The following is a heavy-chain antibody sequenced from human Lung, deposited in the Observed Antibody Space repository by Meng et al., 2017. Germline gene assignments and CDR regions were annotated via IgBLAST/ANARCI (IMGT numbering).Heavy chain of an antibody. CDR1: GYTFTAYY. CDR3: AKALGWGSSPDY. V-gene: IGHV1-2*06. CDR2: INPNSGGT. Sequence: QVQLVQSGADEKKPGASAKDSCKASGYTFTAYYIHWVRQAPGQGLEWMGRINPNSGGTNFAQKFQGRVIMTRDTSISTAYMELSSLGFDDTAVYYCAKALGWGSSPDYWGQGILVTVSS. D-gene: IGHD2-21*01. J-gene: IGHJ4*02.